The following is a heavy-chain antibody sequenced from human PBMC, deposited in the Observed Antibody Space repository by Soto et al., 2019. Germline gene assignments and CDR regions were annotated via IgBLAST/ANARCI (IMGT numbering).Heavy chain of an antibody. J-gene: IGHJ4*02. D-gene: IGHD1-26*01. Sequence: PSETLSLTCAVYGGSFSGYYWSWIRQPPGKGLEWIGEINHSGSTNYNPSLKSRVTISVDTSKNQFSLKLSSVTAADTAVYYCARAQTLRSGSYLMFVDYFDYWGQGTLVTSPQ. V-gene: IGHV4-34*01. CDR2: INHSGST. CDR1: GGSFSGYY. CDR3: ARAQTLRSGSYLMFVDYFDY.